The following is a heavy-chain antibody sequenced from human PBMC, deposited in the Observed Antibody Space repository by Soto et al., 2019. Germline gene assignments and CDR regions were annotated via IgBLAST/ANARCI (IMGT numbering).Heavy chain of an antibody. Sequence: ASVKVSCKASGYTFTSYYMHWVRQAPGQGLEWLGIINPGGGSTSYAQKFQGRVTMTRDTSTSTVYMELSSLRSEDTAVYYCASLVPYYYGSGAPTMSAFDSWGQGTRVTVSS. J-gene: IGHJ3*02. V-gene: IGHV1-46*01. D-gene: IGHD3-10*01. CDR2: INPGGGST. CDR1: GYTFTSYY. CDR3: ASLVPYYYGSGAPTMSAFDS.